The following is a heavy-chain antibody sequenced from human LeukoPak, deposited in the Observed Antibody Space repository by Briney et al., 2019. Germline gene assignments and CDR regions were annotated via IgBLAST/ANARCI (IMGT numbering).Heavy chain of an antibody. D-gene: IGHD3-10*01. Sequence: GGSLRLSCAASRFSFSRYWMHWVRQVPGKGLVWVSRINSDGSTTNYADSVKGRFTISRDNAKNMLFLQMKSLRADDTGVYYCARDLDYYYGSGGGYWGQGTLVTVTS. CDR3: ARDLDYYYGSGGGY. V-gene: IGHV3-74*01. CDR1: RFSFSRYW. CDR2: INSDGSTT. J-gene: IGHJ4*02.